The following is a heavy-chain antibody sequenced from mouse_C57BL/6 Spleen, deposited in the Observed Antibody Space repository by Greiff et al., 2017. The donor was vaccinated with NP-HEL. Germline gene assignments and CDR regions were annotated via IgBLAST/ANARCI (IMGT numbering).Heavy chain of an antibody. V-gene: IGHV2-2*01. CDR3: ARKGDGYYYAMDY. Sequence: VKLMESGPGLVQPSQSLSITCTVSGFSLTSYGVHWVRQSPGKGLEWLGVIWSGGSTDYNAAFISRLSISKDNSKSQVFFKMNSLQADDTAIYYCARKGDGYYYAMDYWGQGTSVTVSS. CDR1: GFSLTSYG. J-gene: IGHJ4*01. D-gene: IGHD2-3*01. CDR2: IWSGGST.